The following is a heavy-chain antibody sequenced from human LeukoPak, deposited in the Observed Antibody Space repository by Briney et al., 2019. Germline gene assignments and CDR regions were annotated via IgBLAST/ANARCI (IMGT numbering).Heavy chain of an antibody. CDR3: ARTPGWLQGAFDI. CDR2: IYSGGST. D-gene: IGHD5-18*01. J-gene: IGHJ3*02. V-gene: IGHV3-53*04. CDR1: GFTFSTYA. Sequence: GGSLRLSCAASGFTFSTYAMSWVRQAPGKGLEWISVIYSGGSTYYADSVKGRFTISRHNSKNTLYLQMNSLRAEDTAVYYCARTPGWLQGAFDIWGQGTMVTVSS.